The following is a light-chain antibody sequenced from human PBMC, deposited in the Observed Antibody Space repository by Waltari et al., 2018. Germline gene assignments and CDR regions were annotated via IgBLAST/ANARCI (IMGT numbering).Light chain of an antibody. CDR3: QQRRNWPLT. CDR2: ATS. Sequence: EIVLTQSPATLSLSLWERATLPCRASHSVDMYLAWYQQRPGQAPRLLMSATSNRATDIPARFSGSGSETDFSLTISSLEPEDFAVYYCQQRRNWPLTFGGGTKVEIK. CDR1: HSVDMY. J-gene: IGKJ4*01. V-gene: IGKV3-11*01.